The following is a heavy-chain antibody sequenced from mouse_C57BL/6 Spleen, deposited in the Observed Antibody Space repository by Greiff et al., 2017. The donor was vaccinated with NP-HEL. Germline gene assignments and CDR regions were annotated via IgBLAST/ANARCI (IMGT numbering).Heavy chain of an antibody. CDR2: IDPSDSYT. CDR3: AIGRENGPYAMDY. CDR1: GYTFTSYW. V-gene: IGHV1-69*01. D-gene: IGHD3-3*01. J-gene: IGHJ4*01. Sequence: VQLQQSGAELVMPGASVKLSCKASGYTFTSYWMHWVKQRPGQGLEWIGEIDPSDSYTNYNQKFKGKSTLTVDKSSSTAYMQLSSLTSEDSAVDYCAIGRENGPYAMDYWGQGTSVTVSS.